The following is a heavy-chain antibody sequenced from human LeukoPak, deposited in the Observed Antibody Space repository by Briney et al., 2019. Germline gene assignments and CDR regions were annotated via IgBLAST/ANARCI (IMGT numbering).Heavy chain of an antibody. D-gene: IGHD3-16*01. CDR1: GGTFSSYA. V-gene: IGHV1-69*06. CDR2: IIPIFGTA. Sequence: SVKVSCKASGGTFSSYAISWVRQAPGQGLEWMGGIIPIFGTANYAQKFQGRVTVTADKSTSTAYMELSSLRSEDTAVYYCARGNTTRGGDYGMDVWGKGTTVTVSS. CDR3: ARGNTTRGGDYGMDV. J-gene: IGHJ6*04.